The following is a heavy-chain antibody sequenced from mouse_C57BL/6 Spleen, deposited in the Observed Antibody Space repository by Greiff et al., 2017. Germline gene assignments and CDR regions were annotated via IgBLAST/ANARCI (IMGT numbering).Heavy chain of an antibody. V-gene: IGHV1-59*01. D-gene: IGHD2-3*01. CDR2: IDPSDSYT. CDR3: ARDDGYYPSY. CDR1: GYTFTSYW. Sequence: QVQLQQPGAELVRPGTSVKLSCKASGYTFTSYWMHWVKQRPGQGLAWIGVIDPSDSYTNYNQKFKGKATLTVDTSSSTAYMQLSSLTSEDSAVYYCARDDGYYPSYWGQGTLVTVSA. J-gene: IGHJ3*01.